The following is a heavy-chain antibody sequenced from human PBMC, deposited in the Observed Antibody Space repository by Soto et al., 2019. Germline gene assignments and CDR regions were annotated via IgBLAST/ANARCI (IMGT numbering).Heavy chain of an antibody. Sequence: AGGSLRLSCAASGFTFSSYGMHWVRQAPGKGLEWVAVIWYDGSNKYYADSVKGRFTISRDNSKNTLYLQMNSLRADDTAVYYCARDRGQIDFYDSSGPIDYWGQGTLVTVSS. CDR1: GFTFSSYG. V-gene: IGHV3-33*01. J-gene: IGHJ4*02. CDR2: IWYDGSNK. CDR3: ARDRGQIDFYDSSGPIDY. D-gene: IGHD3-22*01.